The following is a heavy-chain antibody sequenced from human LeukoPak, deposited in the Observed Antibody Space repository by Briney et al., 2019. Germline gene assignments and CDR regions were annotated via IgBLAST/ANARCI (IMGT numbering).Heavy chain of an antibody. CDR3: ARDLGFADPFDC. J-gene: IGHJ4*02. CDR2: MYSSGST. D-gene: IGHD3-16*01. Sequence: SETLSLTCTVSGGSISGYYWSWIRQPPGKGLEWIGYMYSSGSTNYNPSLKSRVTLSVDTSMNQFSLTLKSVTAADTAVYYCARDLGFADPFDCWGQGTLVTVSS. CDR1: GGSISGYY. V-gene: IGHV4-59*01.